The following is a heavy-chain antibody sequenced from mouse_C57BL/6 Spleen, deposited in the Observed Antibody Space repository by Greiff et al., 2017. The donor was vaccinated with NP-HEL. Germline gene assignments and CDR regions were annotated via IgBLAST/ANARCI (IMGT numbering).Heavy chain of an antibody. Sequence: QVQLQQPGAELVRPGSSVKLSCKASGYTFTSYWMHWVKQRPIQGLEWIGNIDPSDSETHYNQKFKDKATLTVDQSSSTAYMHRSSLTSEDSAVYYCARGDPGCGYWGQGTLGTVSA. CDR1: GYTFTSYW. D-gene: IGHD3-3*01. J-gene: IGHJ3*02. V-gene: IGHV1-52*01. CDR2: IDPSDSET. CDR3: ARGDPGCGY.